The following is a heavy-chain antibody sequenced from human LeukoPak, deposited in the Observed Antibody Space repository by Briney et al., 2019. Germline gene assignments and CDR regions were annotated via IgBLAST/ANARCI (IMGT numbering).Heavy chain of an antibody. CDR2: ISYDGSNK. CDR3: AKDIGSYYDY. CDR1: GFTYTKHA. V-gene: IGHV3-30*04. Sequence: GRSLRLSCAASGFTYTKHAMHWVRQAPGKGLEWVAVISYDGSNKKYADSVKGRFTISRDNSKNTLYLEMNSLRAEDTAVYYCAKDIGSYYDYWGQGILVTVSS. J-gene: IGHJ4*02. D-gene: IGHD3-10*01.